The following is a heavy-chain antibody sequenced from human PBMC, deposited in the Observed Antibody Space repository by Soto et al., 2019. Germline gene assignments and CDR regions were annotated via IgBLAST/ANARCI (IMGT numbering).Heavy chain of an antibody. Sequence: QVQLVQSGAEVKKPGASVEVYCQASGGTFSSYAISWVRQAPGQGLEWMGGVIPIFGTANYAQKFQGRVTITADESTSTAYMELSSLRSEDTAVYYCAGGMDDFWSGDYYYYGMDVWGQGTTVTVSS. CDR3: AGGMDDFWSGDYYYYGMDV. CDR2: VIPIFGTA. D-gene: IGHD3-3*01. CDR1: GGTFSSYA. V-gene: IGHV1-69*01. J-gene: IGHJ6*02.